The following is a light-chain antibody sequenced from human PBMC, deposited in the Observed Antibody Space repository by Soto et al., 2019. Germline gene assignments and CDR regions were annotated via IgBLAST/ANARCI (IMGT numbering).Light chain of an antibody. Sequence: QSVLTQPPSVSEAPRQRVTISCSGSSSNIGNNAVNWYQQLPGKAPKLLIYYDDLLPSGVSDRFSGSKSGTSASLAISGLQSEHEADYYCAAWADSLNGYVFGTGTKVTVL. CDR3: AAWADSLNGYV. CDR1: SSNIGNNA. J-gene: IGLJ1*01. CDR2: YDD. V-gene: IGLV1-36*01.